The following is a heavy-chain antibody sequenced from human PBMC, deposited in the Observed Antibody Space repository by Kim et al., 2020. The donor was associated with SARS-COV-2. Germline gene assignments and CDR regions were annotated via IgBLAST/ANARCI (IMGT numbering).Heavy chain of an antibody. Sequence: GGSLRLSCVASGLTIRSNYMSWVRQAPGKGLEWVSVIYSGGITYYADSVKGRFTISRDNSKNIVYLQMNSLRVEDTAVYYCARGPPGIAAAGVFDFWGQGTLVTVSS. J-gene: IGHJ4*02. CDR2: IYSGGIT. D-gene: IGHD6-13*01. V-gene: IGHV3-53*01. CDR1: GLTIRSNY. CDR3: ARGPPGIAAAGVFDF.